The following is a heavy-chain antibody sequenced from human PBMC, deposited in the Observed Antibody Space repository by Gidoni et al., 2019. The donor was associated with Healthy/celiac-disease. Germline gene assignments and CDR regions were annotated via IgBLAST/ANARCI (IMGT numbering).Heavy chain of an antibody. CDR1: GYSFTSYW. V-gene: IGHV5-51*01. CDR2: IYPGDSNT. J-gene: IGHJ3*02. Sequence: EVQLVLSGAVVKKPGAPLKISCKGSGYSFTSYWIGWVREIPGKGLEWMGIIYPGDSNTRYSPSFQGQVTISAEKSISTAYLQWSSLKASDTAMYYCARRNGTLGDAFDIWGQGTMVTVSS. D-gene: IGHD7-27*01. CDR3: ARRNGTLGDAFDI.